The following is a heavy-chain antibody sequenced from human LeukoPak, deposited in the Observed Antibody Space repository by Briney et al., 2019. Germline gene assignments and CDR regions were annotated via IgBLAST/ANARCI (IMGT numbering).Heavy chain of an antibody. CDR1: GFIFSSYW. J-gene: IGHJ4*02. CDR3: ARGNYIDY. D-gene: IGHD1-7*01. V-gene: IGHV3-7*01. Sequence: PGGSLRLSCAASGFIFSSYWMSWVRQAPGKGLEWVANIKQDGSEKYYVDSVKGRFTISRDNAKNSLYLQMNSLRAEDTAVYYCARGNYIDYWGQGTLVTVSS. CDR2: IKQDGSEK.